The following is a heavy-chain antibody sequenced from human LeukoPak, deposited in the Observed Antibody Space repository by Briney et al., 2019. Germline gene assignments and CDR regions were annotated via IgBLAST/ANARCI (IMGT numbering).Heavy chain of an antibody. D-gene: IGHD5-18*01. V-gene: IGHV1-18*01. CDR3: ARMPDTAMVSDWFDP. J-gene: IGHJ5*02. CDR1: GYTFTSYG. Sequence: GASVKVSCKASGYTFTSYGISWVRQAPGQGLEWMGWISAYNGNTNYAQKLQGRVTMTTDTSTSTAYMELRSLRSDDTAVYYCARMPDTAMVSDWFDPWGQGTLVTVSS. CDR2: ISAYNGNT.